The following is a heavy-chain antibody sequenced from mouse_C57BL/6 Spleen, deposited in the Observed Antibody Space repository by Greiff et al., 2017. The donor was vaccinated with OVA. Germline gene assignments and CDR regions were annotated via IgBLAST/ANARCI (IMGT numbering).Heavy chain of an antibody. Sequence: QVQLQQSGAELVRPGASVKLSCKASGYTFTDYYINWVKQRPGQGLEWIARIYPGSGNTYYNEKFKGKATLTAAKSSSTAYMQLSSLTSEDSAVYFCARYDDWYFDVWGTGTTVTVSS. CDR1: GYTFTDYY. CDR3: ARYDDWYFDV. D-gene: IGHD2-12*01. V-gene: IGHV1-76*01. J-gene: IGHJ1*03. CDR2: IYPGSGNT.